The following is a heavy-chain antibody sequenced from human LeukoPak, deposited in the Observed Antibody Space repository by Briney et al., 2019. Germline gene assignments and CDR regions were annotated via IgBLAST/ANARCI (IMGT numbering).Heavy chain of an antibody. CDR3: AELGITLVGGV. CDR1: GFTFSSYE. D-gene: IGHD3-10*02. Sequence: AGGSLRLSCAASGFTFSSYEMNWVRQAPGKGLEWVSYISSSGSNIYYADSVKGRFTISRDNAKNSLYLQMNRLRAEDTAVYYCAELGITLVGGVWGKGPTVPIST. V-gene: IGHV3-48*03. CDR2: ISSSGSNI. J-gene: IGHJ6*04.